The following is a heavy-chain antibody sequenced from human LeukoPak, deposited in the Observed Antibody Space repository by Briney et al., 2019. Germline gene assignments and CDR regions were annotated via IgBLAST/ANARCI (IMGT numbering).Heavy chain of an antibody. Sequence: SETLSLTCTVSGGSISGYFWSWIRQPPGKGLGWIGYFYYTGSTNYNPSLKSRVTISVDTSKNQFSLKLSSVTAADTAVYYCARPRIALGDAAFDIWGQGTMVTVSS. CDR1: GGSISGYF. V-gene: IGHV4-59*01. D-gene: IGHD3-16*01. CDR3: ARPRIALGDAAFDI. J-gene: IGHJ3*02. CDR2: FYYTGST.